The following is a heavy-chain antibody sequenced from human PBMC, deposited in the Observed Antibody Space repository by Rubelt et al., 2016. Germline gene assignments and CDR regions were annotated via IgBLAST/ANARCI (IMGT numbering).Heavy chain of an antibody. D-gene: IGHD6-6*01. CDR3: ARGRAGSSSS. J-gene: IGHJ4*02. V-gene: IGHV4-34*01. CDR2: INHSGST. CDR1: GGSFSDYY. Sequence: QVQLHQWGAGLLKPSETLSLICAVYGGSFSDYYWSWIRQPPGKGLEWVGEINHSGSTNYNPSLQSRGTISVDTYKNQFSLKLSSVTAADTAVYYCARGRAGSSSSWGQGTLVTVSS.